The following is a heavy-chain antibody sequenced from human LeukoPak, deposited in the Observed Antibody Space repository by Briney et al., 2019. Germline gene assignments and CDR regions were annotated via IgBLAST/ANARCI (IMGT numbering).Heavy chain of an antibody. J-gene: IGHJ5*02. V-gene: IGHV4-31*03. D-gene: IGHD6-25*01. Sequence: KPSQTLSLTCTVTGGSISSGGYYWSWIRQHPGKGLEWIGYIYYSGSTYYNPSLKSRVTISVDTSKNQFSLKLSSVTAADTAVYYCARIERFWFDPWGQGTLVTVSS. CDR1: GGSISSGGYY. CDR2: IYYSGST. CDR3: ARIERFWFDP.